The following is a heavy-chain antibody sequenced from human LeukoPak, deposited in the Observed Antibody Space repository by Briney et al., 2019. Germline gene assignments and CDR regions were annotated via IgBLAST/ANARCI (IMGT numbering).Heavy chain of an antibody. CDR2: IWYDGSKK. V-gene: IGHV3-33*06. CDR1: GFTFSSYG. Sequence: PGGSLRLSCAASGFTFSSYGMHWVRQAPGKGLEWVAVIWYDGSKKSYADSVKGRFTISRDNSKNTLCLQMNSLRAEDTAVYYCAKSYSNYFDYWRQGTLVTVSS. J-gene: IGHJ4*02. CDR3: AKSYSNYFDY. D-gene: IGHD4-11*01.